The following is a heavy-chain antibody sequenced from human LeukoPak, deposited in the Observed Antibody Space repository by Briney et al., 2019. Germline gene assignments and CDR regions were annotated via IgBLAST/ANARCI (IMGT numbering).Heavy chain of an antibody. J-gene: IGHJ4*02. Sequence: ASVKVSCKASAYTFTSSYIHWVRQAPGQGLEWMGIINPSDGSTTYAQKFRGRVTMTRDKPTTTVYMELSSLRSEDTAVYYCASPLITMVRGGALNYWGQGTLVTVSS. CDR1: AYTFTSSY. V-gene: IGHV1-46*01. CDR3: ASPLITMVRGGALNY. D-gene: IGHD3-10*01. CDR2: INPSDGST.